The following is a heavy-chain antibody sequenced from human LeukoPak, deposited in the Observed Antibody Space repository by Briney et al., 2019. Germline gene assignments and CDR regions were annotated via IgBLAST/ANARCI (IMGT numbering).Heavy chain of an antibody. Sequence: ASVKVSCKASGYTFTDYYMHWVQQAPGKGLEWMGRVDPEDGETIYAEKFQGRVTITADTSTDTAYMELSSLGSEDTAVYYCATGGGSYYEPFDYWGQGTLVTVSS. CDR2: VDPEDGET. CDR1: GYTFTDYY. V-gene: IGHV1-69-2*01. D-gene: IGHD1-26*01. J-gene: IGHJ4*02. CDR3: ATGGGSYYEPFDY.